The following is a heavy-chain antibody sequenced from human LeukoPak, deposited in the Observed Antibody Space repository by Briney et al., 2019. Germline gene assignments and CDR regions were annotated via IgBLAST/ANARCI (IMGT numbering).Heavy chain of an antibody. J-gene: IGHJ5*02. V-gene: IGHV4-59*01. D-gene: IGHD3-22*01. Sequence: PSETLSLTCTDSSDSISADYWSWIRQGPGHGLKWIACISYSGSTKYNPSLKSRVTISVDTSKNQLCLKLSSVTAADTAVYYGARELGLDSSGYLNWFDPWGQGTLVTVSS. CDR3: ARELGLDSSGYLNWFDP. CDR2: ISYSGST. CDR1: SDSISADY.